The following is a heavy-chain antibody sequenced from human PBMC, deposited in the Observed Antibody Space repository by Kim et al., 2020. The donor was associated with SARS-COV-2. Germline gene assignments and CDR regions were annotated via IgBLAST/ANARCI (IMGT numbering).Heavy chain of an antibody. V-gene: IGHV4-59*01. CDR1: GASINTYY. CDR2: VYYNGDS. Sequence: SETLSLTCTVSGASINTYYWSWSQRPPGKGLEWIGYVYYNGDSDYNPSLKSRLTISIDTSKNQFSLKLTSVTAADTAVYYCARAGKMGAAITFDFWGQGKLVTVSA. D-gene: IGHD1-26*01. J-gene: IGHJ4*02. CDR3: ARAGKMGAAITFDF.